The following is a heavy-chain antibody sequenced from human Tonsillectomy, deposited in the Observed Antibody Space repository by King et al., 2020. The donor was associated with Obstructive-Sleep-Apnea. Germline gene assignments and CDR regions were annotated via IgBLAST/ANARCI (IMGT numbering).Heavy chain of an antibody. CDR2: VFYSGST. Sequence: VQLQESGPGLVKPSETLSLTCTVSGDSISSDYWSWIRQPPGKGLEWICYVFYSGSTKHNPPLKIRVTISVDTSKNQFSLKLSSVTAADTAVYYCARTGYSGYYNWFDPWGQGTLVTVSS. CDR3: ARTGYSGYYNWFDP. D-gene: IGHD5-12*01. CDR1: GDSISSDY. V-gene: IGHV4-59*08. J-gene: IGHJ5*02.